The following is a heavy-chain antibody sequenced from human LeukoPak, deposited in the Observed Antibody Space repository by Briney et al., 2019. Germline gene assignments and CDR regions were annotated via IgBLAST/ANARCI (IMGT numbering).Heavy chain of an antibody. Sequence: SETLSLTCTVSGGSISSGSYYWSWIRQPAGKGLEWIGRIYTSGSTNYNPSLKSRVTISVDTSKNQFSLKLSSVTAADTAVYYCARGDSSGCISRFWGQGTLVTVSS. CDR3: ARGDSSGCISRF. J-gene: IGHJ1*01. V-gene: IGHV4-61*02. D-gene: IGHD6-19*01. CDR1: GGSISSGSYY. CDR2: IYTSGST.